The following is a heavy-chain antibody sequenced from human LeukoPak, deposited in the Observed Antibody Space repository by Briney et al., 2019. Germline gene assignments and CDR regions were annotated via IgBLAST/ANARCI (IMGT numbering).Heavy chain of an antibody. D-gene: IGHD2-15*01. CDR2: IYSGGST. V-gene: IGHV3-53*04. J-gene: IGHJ4*02. Sequence: GGSLRLSCAASGFTVSSNYMRWVRQAPGKGLEWVSVIYSGGSTYYADSVKGRFTISRHNSKNTLYLQMNSLRAEDTAVYYCAREGDCSGGSCYTNYFDYWGQGTLVTVSS. CDR3: AREGDCSGGSCYTNYFDY. CDR1: GFTVSSNY.